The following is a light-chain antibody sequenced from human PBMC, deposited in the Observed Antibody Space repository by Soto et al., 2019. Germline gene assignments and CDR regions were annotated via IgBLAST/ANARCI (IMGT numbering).Light chain of an antibody. CDR1: QSVGSSY. V-gene: IGKV3-20*01. CDR2: GAS. CDR3: QQYGSSPRT. J-gene: IGKJ1*01. Sequence: IVLTQSAGTLSLSPGKRATLSCRASQSVGSSYLAWYQQIHGQAPRLVIYGASSRATGIPDRFSGSGSGTDFNLTISRLETEDFAVYYCQQYGSSPRTFGQGTKVDIK.